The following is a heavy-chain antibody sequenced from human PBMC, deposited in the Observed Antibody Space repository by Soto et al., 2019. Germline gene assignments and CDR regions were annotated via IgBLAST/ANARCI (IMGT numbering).Heavy chain of an antibody. V-gene: IGHV4-4*02. CDR1: GGSISSSNW. D-gene: IGHD2-2*01. Sequence: QVQLQESGPGLVKPSGTLSLTCAVSGGSISSSNWWSWVRQPPGKGLEWIGEIYHSGSTNYNPSLXXRXPISVDKSQNQFSLKLSSVTAADTAVYYCARVVGGYYYGMAVWAQGTTVTVSS. J-gene: IGHJ6*02. CDR3: ARVVGGYYYGMAV. CDR2: IYHSGST.